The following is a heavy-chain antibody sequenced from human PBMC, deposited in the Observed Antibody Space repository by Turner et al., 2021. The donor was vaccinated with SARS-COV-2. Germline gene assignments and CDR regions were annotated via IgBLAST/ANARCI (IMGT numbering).Heavy chain of an antibody. CDR3: ARLDDSGHWGAFDI. CDR2: IWNDGSQK. V-gene: IGHV3-33*01. J-gene: IGHJ3*02. Sequence: QVQLVVSGGGVFQPGTSPRLSCAASAISFSSLGMHWVREAPGKGLEWVAVIWNDGSQKYYADAVKGRITITRDKSKNMFYLQMNSLRAEDTALYYCARLDDSGHWGAFDIWGQGTMVTVSS. D-gene: IGHD3-22*01. CDR1: AISFSSLG.